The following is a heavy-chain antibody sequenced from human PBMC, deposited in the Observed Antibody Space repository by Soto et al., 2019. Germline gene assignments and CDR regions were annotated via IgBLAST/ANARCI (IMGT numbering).Heavy chain of an antibody. CDR1: GYTLTELS. CDR3: ATDSRNKKQFDY. CDR2: FDPEDGET. Sequence: ASVKVSCKASGYTLTELSMHWVRQAPGKGLEWMGGFDPEDGETIYAQRFQGRVTMTEDTSTDTAYMELSSLRSEDTAVYYCATDSRNKKQFDYWGQGTLVTVSS. V-gene: IGHV1-24*01. J-gene: IGHJ4*02.